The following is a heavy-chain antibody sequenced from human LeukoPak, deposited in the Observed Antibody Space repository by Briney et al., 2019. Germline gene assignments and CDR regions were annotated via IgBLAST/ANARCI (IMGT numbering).Heavy chain of an antibody. D-gene: IGHD3-9*01. CDR3: ASTPYYDILTGRLLFDY. CDR1: GGSISSYY. CDR2: IYYSGST. V-gene: IGHV4-59*01. J-gene: IGHJ4*02. Sequence: PSETLSLTCTVSGGSISSYYWSWIRQPPGKGLEWIGYIYYSGSTNYNPSLKSRVTISVDTSKNQFSLKLSSVTAADTAVYYCASTPYYDILTGRLLFDYWGQGTLVTVSS.